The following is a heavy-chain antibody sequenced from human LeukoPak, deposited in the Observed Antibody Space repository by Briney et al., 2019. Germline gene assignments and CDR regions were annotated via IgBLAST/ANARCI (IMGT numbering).Heavy chain of an antibody. CDR2: INHSGST. J-gene: IGHJ4*02. V-gene: IGHV4-34*01. Sequence: PSETLSLTCAVYGGSFSGYYWSWIRQPPGKGLEWIGEINHSGSTNYNPSPRSRVTISVDTSKNQFSLKLSSVTAADTAVYYCARGRGGTMVRGRFDYWGQGTLVTVSS. CDR1: GGSFSGYY. D-gene: IGHD3-10*01. CDR3: ARGRGGTMVRGRFDY.